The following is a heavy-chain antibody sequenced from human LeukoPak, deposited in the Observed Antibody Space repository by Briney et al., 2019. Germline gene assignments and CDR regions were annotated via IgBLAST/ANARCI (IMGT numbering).Heavy chain of an antibody. CDR1: GGSISSYY. V-gene: IGHV4-4*07. D-gene: IGHD6-19*01. Sequence: SETLSLTCTVSGGSISSYYWSWIRQPAGKGLEWLGRIYTSGSTNYNPSLKSRVTMSVDTSKNQFSLKLSSVTAADTAVYYCARSSHLHSSGWYAGAFDIWGQGTMVTVSS. CDR2: IYTSGST. J-gene: IGHJ3*02. CDR3: ARSSHLHSSGWYAGAFDI.